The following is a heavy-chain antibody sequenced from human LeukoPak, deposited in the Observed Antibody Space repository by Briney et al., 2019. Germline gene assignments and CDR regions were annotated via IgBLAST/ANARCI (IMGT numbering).Heavy chain of an antibody. D-gene: IGHD1-14*01. CDR1: GFTFSSYN. CDR2: ISSSSRYI. CDR3: ARDLSAGSKPDLGFDY. J-gene: IGHJ4*02. Sequence: PGGSLRLSCVASGFTFSSYNMNWVRQAPGKGLEWVSSISSSSRYIYYTDSVKGRFTISRDNAKNSLYLQMNSLRAEDTAVYYCARDLSAGSKPDLGFDYWGQGTLVTVSS. V-gene: IGHV3-21*01.